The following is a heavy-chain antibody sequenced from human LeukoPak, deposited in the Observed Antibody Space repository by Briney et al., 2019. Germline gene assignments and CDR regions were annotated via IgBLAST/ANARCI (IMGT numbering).Heavy chain of an antibody. CDR3: ARDPRAYCSSTSCYGSGWGY. V-gene: IGHV1-18*01. CDR2: ISAYNGNT. D-gene: IGHD2-2*01. J-gene: IGHJ4*02. CDR1: GYTFTSYG. Sequence: ASVKVSCKASGYTFTSYGISWVRQAPGQGLEWMGWISAYNGNTNYAQKLQGRVTMTTDTSTSTAYMELRSLRSDDTAVYYCARDPRAYCSSTSCYGSGWGYWGQGTLVTVSS.